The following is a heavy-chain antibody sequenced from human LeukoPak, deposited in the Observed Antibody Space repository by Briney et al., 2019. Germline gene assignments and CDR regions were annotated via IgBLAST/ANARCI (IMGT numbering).Heavy chain of an antibody. J-gene: IGHJ4*02. CDR3: ARDDHVDTAMGDIDY. CDR1: GFTFSSYG. D-gene: IGHD5-18*01. CDR2: ISYDGSNK. V-gene: IGHV3-30*03. Sequence: PGGSLRLSCAASGFTFSSYGMHWVRQAPGKGLEWVAVISYDGSNKYYADSVKGRFTISRDNSKNTLYLQMNSLRAEDTAVYYCARDDHVDTAMGDIDYWGQGTLVTVSS.